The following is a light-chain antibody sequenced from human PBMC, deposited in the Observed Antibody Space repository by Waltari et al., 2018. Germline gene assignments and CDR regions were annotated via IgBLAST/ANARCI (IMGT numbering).Light chain of an antibody. CDR1: QNIDNY. V-gene: IGKV1-39*01. CDR2: AAY. J-gene: IGKJ4*01. CDR3: QQSHSTPLT. Sequence: DIQMTQSLSSLSASVGDRVTISCRASQNIDNYLNWYQQKPGKAPKLLISAAYSLQSGVPLRFSGSGSVTDFTLTINSLQPEDFATYYCQQSHSTPLTFGGGTKVEIK.